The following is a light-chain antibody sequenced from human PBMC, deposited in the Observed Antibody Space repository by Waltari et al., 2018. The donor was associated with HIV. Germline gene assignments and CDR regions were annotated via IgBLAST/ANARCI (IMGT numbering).Light chain of an antibody. CDR1: QTISDW. J-gene: IGKJ1*01. V-gene: IGKV1-5*03. Sequence: EIKMTQTPSALSASVGDRVTITCRASQTISDWLAWYQQRPGKAPKLLIFKASGLESGVPSRCSGSLSGTEFTLTISSLQPDDIATYYCQQYSTFPGTFGQGTKVEI. CDR2: KAS. CDR3: QQYSTFPGT.